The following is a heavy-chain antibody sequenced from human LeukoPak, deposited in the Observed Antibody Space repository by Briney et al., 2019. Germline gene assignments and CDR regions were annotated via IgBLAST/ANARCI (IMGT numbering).Heavy chain of an antibody. D-gene: IGHD6-13*01. V-gene: IGHV4-4*07. CDR3: ARGTPPGIAAAGTIDY. Sequence: PSETLSLTCTVSGGSISSYYWSWIRQPAGKGLEWIGRIYTSGSTNYNPSLKSRVTMSVDTSKNQFSLKLSSVTVADTAVYYCARGTPPGIAAAGTIDYWGQGTLVTVSS. CDR1: GGSISSYY. CDR2: IYTSGST. J-gene: IGHJ4*02.